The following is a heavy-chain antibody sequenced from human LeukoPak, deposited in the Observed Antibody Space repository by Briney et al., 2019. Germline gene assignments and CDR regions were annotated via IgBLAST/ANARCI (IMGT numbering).Heavy chain of an antibody. CDR3: ARGLLGPYYYDSSGPGPYFDY. D-gene: IGHD3-22*01. CDR2: ISWNSGNI. Sequence: GGSLRLSCAASGFTFDDYAFHWVRQAPGKGLEWVSGISWNSGNIAYADSVKGRFTISRDNSKNTLYLQMNSLRAEDTAVYYCARGLLGPYYYDSSGPGPYFDYWGQGTLVTVSS. J-gene: IGHJ4*02. V-gene: IGHV3-9*01. CDR1: GFTFDDYA.